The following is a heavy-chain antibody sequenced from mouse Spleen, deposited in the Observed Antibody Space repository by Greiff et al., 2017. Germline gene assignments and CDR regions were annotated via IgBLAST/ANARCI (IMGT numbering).Heavy chain of an antibody. J-gene: IGHJ2*01. CDR3: AREITTVDYFDY. CDR2: INPNNGGT. CDR1: GYTFTDYY. V-gene: IGHV1-26*01. Sequence: VQLQQSGPELVKPGASVKISCKASGYTFTDYYMNWVKQSHGKSLEWIGDINPNNGGTSYNQKFKGKATLTVDKSSSTAYMELRSLTSEDSAVYYCAREITTVDYFDYWGQGTTLTVSS. D-gene: IGHD1-1*01.